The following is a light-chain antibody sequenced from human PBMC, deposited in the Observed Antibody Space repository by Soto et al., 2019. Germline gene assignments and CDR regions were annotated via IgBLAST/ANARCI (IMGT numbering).Light chain of an antibody. J-gene: IGLJ3*02. V-gene: IGLV2-14*03. Sequence: QSALTQPASVSGSPGQSVTISCTGTSSDVGGYNYVSWYQQHPGKAPKLIIYDVTNRPSGVSNRFSGSKSGNTASLTISGLQAEDEADYYCCAYTSTYTWVFGGGTKLTVL. CDR2: DVT. CDR3: CAYTSTYTWV. CDR1: SSDVGGYNY.